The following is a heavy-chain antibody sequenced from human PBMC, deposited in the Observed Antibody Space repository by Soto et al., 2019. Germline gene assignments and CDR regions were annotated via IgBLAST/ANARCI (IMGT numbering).Heavy chain of an antibody. CDR3: ARARTDDYYYYYMDV. Sequence: PSETLSLTCPVSGGSISSSSYYWGWIRQPPGKGLEWIGSIYYSGSTYYNPSLKSRVTISIDTSKNQFSLKLSSVTAADTAVYYCARARTDDYYYYYMDVWGKGTTVTVSS. CDR2: IYYSGST. D-gene: IGHD1-1*01. CDR1: GGSISSSSYY. V-gene: IGHV4-39*01. J-gene: IGHJ6*03.